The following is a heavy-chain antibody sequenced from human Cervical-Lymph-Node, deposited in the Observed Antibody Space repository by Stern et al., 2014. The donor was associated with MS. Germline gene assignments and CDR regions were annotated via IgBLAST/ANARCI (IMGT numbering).Heavy chain of an antibody. CDR1: GSPFSTSW. Sequence: VQLVESGGGLVQPGGSQRLSCVASGSPFSTSWMSWVRPAPGKGLEWVANRKRDGSETYYLDAVKGRFTISRDNAKSSLYLEMNSLRAEDTAVYYCTRFLQSGWSDLFDSWGRGTLVTVSS. J-gene: IGHJ5*01. D-gene: IGHD6-19*01. CDR2: RKRDGSET. V-gene: IGHV3-7*01. CDR3: TRFLQSGWSDLFDS.